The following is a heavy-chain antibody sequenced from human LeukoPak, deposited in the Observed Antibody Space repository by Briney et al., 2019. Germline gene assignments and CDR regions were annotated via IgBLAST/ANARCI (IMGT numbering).Heavy chain of an antibody. CDR2: IYPVDSDT. Sequence: GESLKISCRGSGYNFPRSWIAWVRQIPGEGLEWMGIIYPVDSDTRCSPSFQGQVSISVDKSTSTAYLQWSSLKASDTAMYFCARVEMATLSSYFYYYMDVWGKGTTVTVSS. V-gene: IGHV5-51*01. D-gene: IGHD5-24*01. CDR1: GYNFPRSW. J-gene: IGHJ6*03. CDR3: ARVEMATLSSYFYYYMDV.